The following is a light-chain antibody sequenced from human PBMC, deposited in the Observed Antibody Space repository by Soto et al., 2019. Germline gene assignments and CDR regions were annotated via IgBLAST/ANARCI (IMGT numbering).Light chain of an antibody. CDR1: QSVTNSY. Sequence: IVFAQSPATLSFPPGERATLSCRAIQSVTNSYLAWYQQKPGQAPRLLISGASSRATGIPDRFSGSGSGTDFTLTISRLEPEDFALYYCQHYAHNSPITFCQGTLLEIK. J-gene: IGKJ5*01. CDR2: GAS. CDR3: QHYAHNSPIT. V-gene: IGKV3-20*01.